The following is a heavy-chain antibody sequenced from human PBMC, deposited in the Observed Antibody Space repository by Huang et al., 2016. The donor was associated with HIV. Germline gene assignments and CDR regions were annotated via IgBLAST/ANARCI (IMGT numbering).Heavy chain of an antibody. V-gene: IGHV3-23*01. Sequence: EVHLLELGGGSVQPGGSLRLSCAASGFTFDNFAMNWVRQAPGKGSGWGAGIGGSGVSTHYADSVKGRFTISRDTSKNTVFLQMNSLRAEDTAVYYCAKEARAITSALNWFDSWGPGILVTVSS. D-gene: IGHD6-6*01. J-gene: IGHJ5*01. CDR3: AKEARAITSALNWFDS. CDR1: GFTFDNFA. CDR2: IGGSGVST.